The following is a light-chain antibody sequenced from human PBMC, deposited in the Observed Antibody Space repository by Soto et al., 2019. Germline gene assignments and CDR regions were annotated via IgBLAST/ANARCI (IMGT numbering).Light chain of an antibody. V-gene: IGLV4-69*01. CDR2: LNNDGSH. CDR1: SGHSTHA. CDR3: QTWGTGTVV. Sequence: QPVLTQSPSASASLGPSVTLTCTLSSGHSTHAIAWHQQQPDKGPRYLMNLNNDGSHIKGDGIPDRFSGSSSGAERYLTISSLQSEDEADYYCQTWGTGTVVFGGGTKLTVL. J-gene: IGLJ2*01.